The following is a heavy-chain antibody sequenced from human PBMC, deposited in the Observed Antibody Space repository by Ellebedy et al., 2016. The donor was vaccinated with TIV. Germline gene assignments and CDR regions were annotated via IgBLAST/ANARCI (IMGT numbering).Heavy chain of an antibody. CDR3: ARSFGGNDMDV. CDR1: GFSLTTSGMS. Sequence: SGPTLVKPTQTLTLTYSFSGFSLTTSGMSVTWIRQPPGKALEWLALIDWNDNTYYSTSLNPRLTIFKDTSENQVVLRVTSMAPADTATYYCARSFGGNDMDVWGPGTTVTVSS. V-gene: IGHV2-70*12. CDR2: IDWNDNT. J-gene: IGHJ6*02. D-gene: IGHD4-23*01.